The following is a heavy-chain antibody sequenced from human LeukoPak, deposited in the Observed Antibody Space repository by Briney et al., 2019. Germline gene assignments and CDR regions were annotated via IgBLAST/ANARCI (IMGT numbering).Heavy chain of an antibody. CDR2: IYTSGST. J-gene: IGHJ4*02. V-gene: IGHV4-61*09. D-gene: IGHD2-2*02. CDR1: GGSVNSGSYY. Sequence: SETLSLTCTVSGGSVNSGSYYWNWIRQSAGKGLEWIGHIYTSGSTNCNPSLKSRVTISLDTSKNQFSLELNSVTAADTAVYYCARCTSTSCYNFDYWGQGTLVTVSS. CDR3: ARCTSTSCYNFDY.